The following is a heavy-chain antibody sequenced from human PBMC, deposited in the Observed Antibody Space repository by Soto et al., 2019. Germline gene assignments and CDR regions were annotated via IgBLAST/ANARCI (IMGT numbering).Heavy chain of an antibody. Sequence: SETLSLTCAVYGGSFSGYYWSWIRQPPGKGLEWIGEINHSGSTNYNPSLKSRVTISVDTSKNQFSLKLSSVTAADTAVYYRARGRRYDFWSGYYTGYQAVGMDVWGQGTTVTVSS. J-gene: IGHJ6*02. CDR2: INHSGST. CDR3: ARGRRYDFWSGYYTGYQAVGMDV. V-gene: IGHV4-34*01. CDR1: GGSFSGYY. D-gene: IGHD3-3*01.